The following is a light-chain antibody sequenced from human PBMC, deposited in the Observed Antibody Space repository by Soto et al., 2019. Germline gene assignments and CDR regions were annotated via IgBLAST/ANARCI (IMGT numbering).Light chain of an antibody. CDR2: KAS. V-gene: IGKV1-5*03. Sequence: DIQMTQSPSTLSASVGDRVTITCRASQSISSWLAWYQQKPGKAPKLLIYKASSLESGVPSRFSGSGSGTEFTLTISSLQPDDVATYYCQQYKSYWYTFGQGTKLEIK. CDR1: QSISSW. CDR3: QQYKSYWYT. J-gene: IGKJ2*01.